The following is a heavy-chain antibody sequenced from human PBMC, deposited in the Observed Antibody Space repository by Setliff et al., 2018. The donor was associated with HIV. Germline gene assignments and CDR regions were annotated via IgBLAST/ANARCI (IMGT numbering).Heavy chain of an antibody. CDR2: FTGGFG. Sequence: GSLRLSCEVSGVTLDTSDIHWVRQAPGMGFEWVSSFTGGFGYYGDSVKGRFSISRDNFRNILYLQMNSLRVDDMATYYCAKDVSVRGSGFKGASDLWGQGTRVTVSS. J-gene: IGHJ3*01. CDR3: AKDVSVRGSGFKGASDL. CDR1: GVTLDTSD. D-gene: IGHD6-19*01. V-gene: IGHV3-23*01.